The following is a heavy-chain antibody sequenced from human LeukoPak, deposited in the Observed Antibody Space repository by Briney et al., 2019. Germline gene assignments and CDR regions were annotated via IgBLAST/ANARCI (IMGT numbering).Heavy chain of an antibody. CDR3: TRGRKDSSSWRIDY. V-gene: IGHV3-49*03. J-gene: IGHJ4*02. Sequence: PGGSLRLSCAASGFTFSDYYMSWIRQAPGKGLEWVGFIRSKAYGGTTEYAASVKGRFTISRDDSKSIAYLQMNSLKTEDTAVYYCTRGRKDSSSWRIDYWGQGTLVTVSS. CDR1: GFTFSDYY. CDR2: IRSKAYGGTT. D-gene: IGHD6-13*01.